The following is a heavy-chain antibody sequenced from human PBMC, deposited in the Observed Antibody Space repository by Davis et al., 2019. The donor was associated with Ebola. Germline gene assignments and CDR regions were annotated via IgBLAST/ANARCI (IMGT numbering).Heavy chain of an antibody. V-gene: IGHV3-7*01. CDR1: GFSLSHHW. CDR3: ARDMISGWKFDY. J-gene: IGHJ4*02. D-gene: IGHD6-19*01. Sequence: GESLKISCAASGFSLSHHWMNWIRLAPGKGLEWVANINQDGSQQYFVDSVKGRFSISRDNAKNSLYLQMNSLRAEDTAVYYCARDMISGWKFDYWGQGSLVTVSS. CDR2: INQDGSQQ.